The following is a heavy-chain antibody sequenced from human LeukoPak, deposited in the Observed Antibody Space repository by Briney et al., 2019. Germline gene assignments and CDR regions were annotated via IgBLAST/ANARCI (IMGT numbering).Heavy chain of an antibody. CDR3: ARGVTLIVVVIHDWYFDL. Sequence: PSETLSLTCTVSGGSVSSGSYYWSWLRQPPGKGLEWIGYIYYSGSTNYNPSPKSRVTISVGTSKNQFSLKLSSVTAADTAVYYCARGVTLIVVVIHDWYFDLWGRGTVFTVSS. J-gene: IGHJ2*01. V-gene: IGHV4-61*01. CDR2: IYYSGST. CDR1: GGSVSSGSYY. D-gene: IGHD3-22*01.